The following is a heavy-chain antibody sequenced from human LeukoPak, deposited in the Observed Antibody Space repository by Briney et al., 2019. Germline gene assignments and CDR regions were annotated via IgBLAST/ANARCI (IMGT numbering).Heavy chain of an antibody. V-gene: IGHV4-39*07. J-gene: IGHJ6*03. CDR1: GGSISSSSYY. Sequence: PSETLSLTCTVSGGSISSSSYYWGWIRQPPGKGLEWIRSIYYSGSTYYNPSLKSRVTISVDTSKNQFSLKLSSVTAADTAVYYCARGGSRFHYYYYYMDVWGKGTTVTVSS. D-gene: IGHD3-16*01. CDR3: ARGGSRFHYYYYYMDV. CDR2: IYYSGST.